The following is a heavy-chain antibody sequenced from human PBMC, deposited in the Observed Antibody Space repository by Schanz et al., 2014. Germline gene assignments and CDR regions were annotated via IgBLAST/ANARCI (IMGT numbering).Heavy chain of an antibody. J-gene: IGHJ4*02. CDR1: GITFSSHS. CDR2: ISSTSSTI. CDR3: AKSQGSSFDS. V-gene: IGHV3-48*01. D-gene: IGHD6-13*01. Sequence: EVHLVESGGGLVQPGGSLRLSCAASGITFSSHSFNWVRQAPGKGLEWVAYISSTSSTIHYADSVKGRVTISRDNAKNSLYLQMDSLRAEDTAVYYCAKSQGSSFDSWGQGTLVTVSS.